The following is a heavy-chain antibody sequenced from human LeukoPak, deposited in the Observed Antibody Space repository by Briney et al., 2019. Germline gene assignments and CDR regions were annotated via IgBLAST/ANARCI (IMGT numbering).Heavy chain of an antibody. V-gene: IGHV3-30*02. J-gene: IGHJ5*02. D-gene: IGHD6-13*01. CDR1: GFTFSSYG. CDR3: AKSNRKSSWYASNFDP. Sequence: PGGSLRLSCAASGFTFSSYGMHWVRQAPGKGLEWVAFIRYDGSNKYYADSVKGRFTISRDNSKNTLYLQMNSLRAEDTAVYYCAKSNRKSSWYASNFDPWGQGTLVTVSS. CDR2: IRYDGSNK.